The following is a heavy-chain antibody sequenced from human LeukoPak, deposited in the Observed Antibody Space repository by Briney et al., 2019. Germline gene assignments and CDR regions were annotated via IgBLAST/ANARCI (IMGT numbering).Heavy chain of an antibody. CDR3: AKKKTGTTKAFDC. Sequence: PGGSLRLSCAASGFIFSSYAMSWVRQAPGKGLEWVSAISGGGPGTYYADSVKGRFTISRDNSKNTLYLQMNSLRAEDTAVYYCAKKKTGTTKAFDCWGQGTLVTVSS. D-gene: IGHD4-11*01. J-gene: IGHJ4*02. CDR2: ISGGGPGT. V-gene: IGHV3-23*01. CDR1: GFIFSSYA.